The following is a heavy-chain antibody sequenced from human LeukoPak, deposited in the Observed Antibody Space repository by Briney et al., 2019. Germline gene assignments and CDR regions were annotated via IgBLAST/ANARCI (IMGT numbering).Heavy chain of an antibody. Sequence: SVKVSCKASGGTFSSYAISWVRQAPGQGLEWMGRIIPILGIANYAQKFQGRVTITADKSTSTAYMELSSLRSEDTAVYYCARALHYNSGWYAHFDYWGQGTLVTVSS. CDR2: IIPILGIA. D-gene: IGHD6-19*01. CDR3: ARALHYNSGWYAHFDY. V-gene: IGHV1-69*04. J-gene: IGHJ4*02. CDR1: GGTFSSYA.